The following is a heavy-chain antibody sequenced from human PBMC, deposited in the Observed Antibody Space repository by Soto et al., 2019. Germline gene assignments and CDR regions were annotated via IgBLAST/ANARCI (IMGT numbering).Heavy chain of an antibody. V-gene: IGHV4-59*01. CDR1: GGSINSYY. CDR3: ERDTGGVDY. CDR2: IYYSGST. D-gene: IGHD1-26*01. J-gene: IGHJ4*02. Sequence: PWETLSLTCTVSGGSINSYYWSWIRQPPGKGLEWIGYIYYSGSTNYNPSLMSRVTISVDTSKNQFSLKLSSVTAADTAVYYCERDTGGVDYWGQGTLVTVSS.